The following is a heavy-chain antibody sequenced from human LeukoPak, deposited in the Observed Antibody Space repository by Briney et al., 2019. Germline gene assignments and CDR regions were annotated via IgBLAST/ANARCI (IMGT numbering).Heavy chain of an antibody. V-gene: IGHV1-69*04. CDR1: GGTFSSYA. D-gene: IGHD3-10*01. CDR3: ARTMVRGVMVLYYYYGMDV. CDR2: IITILGIA. Sequence: SVKVSCKASGGTFSSYAISWVRQAPGQGLEWMGRIITILGIANYAQKFQGRVTITADKSTSTAYMELSSLSSEDTAVYYCARTMVRGVMVLYYYYGMDVWGQGTTVTVSS. J-gene: IGHJ6*02.